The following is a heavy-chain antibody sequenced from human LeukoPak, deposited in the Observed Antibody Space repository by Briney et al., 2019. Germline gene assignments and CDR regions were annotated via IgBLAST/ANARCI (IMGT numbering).Heavy chain of an antibody. D-gene: IGHD3-3*01. J-gene: IGHJ4*02. CDR2: IYPGDSDT. V-gene: IGHV5-51*01. Sequence: GESLKISCKGSGYSFTSYWIGWVRQMPGKGLEWMGIIYPGDSDTRYSPSFQGQVTISADKSISTAYLQWSSLKASDTAMYYCARGYFYDFWSGYLGQASAFDYWGQGTLVTVSS. CDR1: GYSFTSYW. CDR3: ARGYFYDFWSGYLGQASAFDY.